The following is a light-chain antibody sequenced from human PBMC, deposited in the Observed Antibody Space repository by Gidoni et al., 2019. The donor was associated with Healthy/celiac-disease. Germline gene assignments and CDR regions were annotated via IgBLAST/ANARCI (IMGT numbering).Light chain of an antibody. V-gene: IGKV3-20*01. Sequence: IVLTQSPGTLSLSPGERATLSCRASQSVSSSYLAWYQQKPGQAPRLLIYGASSRATGIPDRFSVSGSGTDFTLTISRLEPEDFAVYYCQQYGSSPLYTFGQGTKLEIK. J-gene: IGKJ2*01. CDR3: QQYGSSPLYT. CDR1: QSVSSSY. CDR2: GAS.